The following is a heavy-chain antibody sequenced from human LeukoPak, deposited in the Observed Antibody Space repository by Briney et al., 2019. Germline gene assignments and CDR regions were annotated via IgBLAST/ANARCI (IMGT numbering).Heavy chain of an antibody. Sequence: SETLSLTCAVYGGSFSGYYWSWIRQPPGKGLEWIGEINHSGSTNYNPSLKSRVTISVDTSKNQFSLKLSSVTAADTAVYYCARGLGRQFPVWGQGTMVTVSS. CDR3: ARGLGRQFPV. CDR2: INHSGST. J-gene: IGHJ3*01. V-gene: IGHV4-34*01. D-gene: IGHD1-26*01. CDR1: GGSFSGYY.